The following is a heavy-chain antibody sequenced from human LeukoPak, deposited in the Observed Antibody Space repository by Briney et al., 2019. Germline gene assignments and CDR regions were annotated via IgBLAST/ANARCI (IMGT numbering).Heavy chain of an antibody. CDR3: ARGIVGATTALDY. J-gene: IGHJ4*02. CDR2: IYSGGST. Sequence: GGSLRLSCAASGFTVSSNYMSWVRQAPGKGLEWVSVIYSGGSTSYADSVKGRFTISRDNSKNTLYLQMTSLRAEDTAVYYCARGIVGATTALDYWGQGTLVTVSS. V-gene: IGHV3-66*01. D-gene: IGHD1-26*01. CDR1: GFTVSSNY.